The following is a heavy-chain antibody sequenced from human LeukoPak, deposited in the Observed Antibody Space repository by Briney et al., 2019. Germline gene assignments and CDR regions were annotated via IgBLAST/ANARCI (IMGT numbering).Heavy chain of an antibody. CDR3: AKDQGLYCSSTSCPSLGMDV. D-gene: IGHD2-2*01. J-gene: IGHJ6*02. CDR2: ISYDGSNK. V-gene: IGHV3-30*18. Sequence: GRSLRLSCAASGFTLSSYGMHWVRQAPGKGLEWVAVISYDGSNKYYADSVKGRFTISRDNSKNTLYLQMNSLRAEDTAVYYCAKDQGLYCSSTSCPSLGMDVWGQGTTVTVSS. CDR1: GFTLSSYG.